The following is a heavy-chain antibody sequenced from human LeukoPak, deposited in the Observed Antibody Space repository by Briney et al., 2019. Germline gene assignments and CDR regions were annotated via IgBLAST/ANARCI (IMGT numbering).Heavy chain of an antibody. D-gene: IGHD3-16*01. CDR3: AREGPGPGDHYFDC. Sequence: GGSLRLSCAASGFTVSSNYMSWVRQAPGKGLEWVSVIYSGGSTYYADSVKGRFTISRDNSKNTLYLQMNSLRAEDTAVYYCAREGPGPGDHYFDCWGQGTLVTVSS. CDR2: IYSGGST. V-gene: IGHV3-66*01. J-gene: IGHJ4*02. CDR1: GFTVSSNY.